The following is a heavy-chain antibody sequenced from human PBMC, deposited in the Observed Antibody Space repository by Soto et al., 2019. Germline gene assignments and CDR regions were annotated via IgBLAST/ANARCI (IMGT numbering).Heavy chain of an antibody. J-gene: IGHJ4*02. V-gene: IGHV3-30*04. CDR2: ISYDGKEK. D-gene: IGHD6-6*01. Sequence: QVQLVESGGGVVQPGGSLRLSCATSGFLFSGYAXHWVRQTPGKGLEWVAVISYDGKEKYYADSAEGRFTISRESSGVTLYLQMSSLRVEDTAVYYCARGRGLAARPQHLDHWGQGTLVTVSS. CDR3: ARGRGLAARPQHLDH. CDR1: GFLFSGYA.